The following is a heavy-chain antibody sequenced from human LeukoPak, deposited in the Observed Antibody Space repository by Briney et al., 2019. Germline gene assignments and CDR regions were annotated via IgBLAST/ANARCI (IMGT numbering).Heavy chain of an antibody. D-gene: IGHD3-22*01. V-gene: IGHV1-18*01. CDR3: ARDRYYYRYLDY. Sequence: ASVKVSCKASGYTFTSYGISWVRQAPGQGLEWMGWISAYNGNTNYAQKRQGRVTMTTDTSTSTAYMELRSLRSDDTAVYYCARDRYYYRYLDYWGQGTLVTVSS. CDR1: GYTFTSYG. J-gene: IGHJ4*02. CDR2: ISAYNGNT.